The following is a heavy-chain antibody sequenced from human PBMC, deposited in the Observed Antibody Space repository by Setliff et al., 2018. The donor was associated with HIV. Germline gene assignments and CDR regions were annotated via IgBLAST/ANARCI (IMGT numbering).Heavy chain of an antibody. J-gene: IGHJ3*02. CDR3: ARLSTWDPYDIFDI. CDR2: ISTGSGIT. CDR1: EYTFTL. D-gene: IGHD3-22*01. V-gene: IGHV1-3*04. Sequence: SCKASEYTFTLIHWVRQAPGQRLEWMGWISTGSGITKSSQRFQGRVTITRDTSASTAYMELSSLRSEDTAVYYCARLSTWDPYDIFDIWGQGTMVTVSS.